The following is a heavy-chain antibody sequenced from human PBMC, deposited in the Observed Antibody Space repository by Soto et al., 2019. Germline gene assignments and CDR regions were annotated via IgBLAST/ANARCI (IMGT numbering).Heavy chain of an antibody. CDR2: ISPYNGNT. D-gene: IGHD5-18*01. Sequence: QVQLVQSGAEVKKPGASVRVSCAASGYSFSNYGISWVRQAPGQGLEWMGWISPYNGNTRGTQKFQDRLTMTTEPSTSTVFMELRSLTSDDTAVYYCARDLSQWGYTHGYGSHWGQGTLVTVSS. J-gene: IGHJ4*02. CDR3: ARDLSQWGYTHGYGSH. V-gene: IGHV1-18*01. CDR1: GYSFSNYG.